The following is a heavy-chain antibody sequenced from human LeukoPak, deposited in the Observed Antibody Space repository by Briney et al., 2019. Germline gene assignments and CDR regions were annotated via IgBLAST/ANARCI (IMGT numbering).Heavy chain of an antibody. CDR3: AKDRSYGDYAEYFQH. Sequence: GSLRLSCAASGFTFSSYGMHWVRQAPGKGLEWVAFIRYDGSNKYYADSVKGRFTISRDNSKNTLYLQMNSLRAEDTAVYYCAKDRSYGDYAEYFQHWGQGTLVTVSS. CDR1: GFTFSSYG. CDR2: IRYDGSNK. J-gene: IGHJ1*01. D-gene: IGHD4-17*01. V-gene: IGHV3-30*02.